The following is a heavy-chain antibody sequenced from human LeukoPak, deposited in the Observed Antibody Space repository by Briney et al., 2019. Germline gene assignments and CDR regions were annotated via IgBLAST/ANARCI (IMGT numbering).Heavy chain of an antibody. Sequence: GGSLRLSCAASGFTFSSYAMSWVRQAPGKGLEWVSAISGSGGSTYYADSVKGRFTISRDNSKNTLSLQMSSLRAEDTAIYYCAKSLRYTSGWFLFDYRGQGTLVTVSS. CDR1: GFTFSSYA. CDR3: AKSLRYTSGWFLFDY. D-gene: IGHD6-19*01. J-gene: IGHJ4*02. V-gene: IGHV3-23*01. CDR2: ISGSGGST.